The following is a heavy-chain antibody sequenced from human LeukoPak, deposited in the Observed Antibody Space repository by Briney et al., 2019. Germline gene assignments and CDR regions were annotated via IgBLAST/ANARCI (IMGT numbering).Heavy chain of an antibody. Sequence: SETLSLTCAVSGGSISSNNWWGWVRQPPGKGLEWIGEIYHSGSPNYNPSLKSRVTISVDKSRNHFSLNLSSVTAADTAVYYSARVNINNWHSCDYWGQGTLVTVSS. CDR2: IYHSGSP. CDR1: GGSISSNNW. D-gene: IGHD1-1*01. J-gene: IGHJ4*02. CDR3: ARVNINNWHSCDY. V-gene: IGHV4-4*02.